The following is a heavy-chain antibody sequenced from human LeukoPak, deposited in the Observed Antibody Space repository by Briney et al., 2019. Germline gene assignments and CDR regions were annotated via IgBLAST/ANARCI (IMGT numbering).Heavy chain of an antibody. Sequence: PGRSLRLSCAASGFTFSSYAMHWVREAPGKGLELVAVISYDGSNKYYADSVKGRFTISRDHSKNTLYLQMNSLTAEDTAVYYCARGATTGYYPYWGQGTLVTVSS. CDR2: ISYDGSNK. D-gene: IGHD3-9*01. J-gene: IGHJ4*02. CDR1: GFTFSSYA. CDR3: ARGATTGYYPY. V-gene: IGHV3-30*04.